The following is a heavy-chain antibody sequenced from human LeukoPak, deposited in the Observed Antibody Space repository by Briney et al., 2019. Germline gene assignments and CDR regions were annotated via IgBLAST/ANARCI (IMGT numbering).Heavy chain of an antibody. V-gene: IGHV3-48*03. CDR3: AREGALTVTKDAFDI. J-gene: IGHJ3*02. Sequence: GGSLRLSCVASGFTFSSYEMNWVRQAPGKGLGWVSYITSSGSSIYYADSVKGRLTISRDNAKNSLYLQMNSLRAEDTAVYYCAREGALTVTKDAFDIWGQGTMVTVSS. D-gene: IGHD4-17*01. CDR1: GFTFSSYE. CDR2: ITSSGSSI.